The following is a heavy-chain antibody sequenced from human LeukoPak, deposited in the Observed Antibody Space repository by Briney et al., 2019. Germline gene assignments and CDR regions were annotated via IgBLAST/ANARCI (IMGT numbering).Heavy chain of an antibody. CDR3: ARVVRERIVGAKVNWFDP. V-gene: IGHV4-4*02. Sequence: SETLSLTCAVSGGSISSSNWWSWVRQPPGKELEWIGEIYHSGSTNYNPSLKSRVTISVDKSKNQFSLKLSSVTAADTAVYYCARVVRERIVGAKVNWFDPWGQGTLVTVSS. CDR2: IYHSGST. J-gene: IGHJ5*02. D-gene: IGHD1-26*01. CDR1: GGSISSSNW.